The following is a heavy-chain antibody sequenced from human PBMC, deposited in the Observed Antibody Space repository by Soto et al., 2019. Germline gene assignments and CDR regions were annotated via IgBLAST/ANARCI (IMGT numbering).Heavy chain of an antibody. Sequence: GGSLRLSCAASGFTFSSHSMNWVRQAPGKGLEWVSSISSSSSYIYYADSVKGRFTISRDNAKNSLYLQMNSLRAEDTAVYYCAAFVVVPTDAFDIWGQGTMVTVSS. CDR1: GFTFSSHS. D-gene: IGHD2-2*01. CDR2: ISSSSSYI. CDR3: AAFVVVPTDAFDI. J-gene: IGHJ3*02. V-gene: IGHV3-21*01.